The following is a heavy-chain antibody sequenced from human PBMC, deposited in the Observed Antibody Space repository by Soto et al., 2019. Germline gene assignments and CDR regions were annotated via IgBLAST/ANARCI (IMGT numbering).Heavy chain of an antibody. CDR2: IYYSGST. J-gene: IGHJ5*02. Sequence: SETQSLTCTFSGGTIRSGGYYWSWIRQHPGKGLEWIGYIYYSGSTYYNPSLKSRVTISVDTSKNQFSLKLSSVTAADTAVYYCARVGGINWFDPWGQGTLVTVSS. CDR1: GGTIRSGGYY. D-gene: IGHD1-20*01. CDR3: ARVGGINWFDP. V-gene: IGHV4-31*03.